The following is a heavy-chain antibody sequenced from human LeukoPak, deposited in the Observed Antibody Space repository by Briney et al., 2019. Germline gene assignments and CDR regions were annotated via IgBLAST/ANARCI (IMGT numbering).Heavy chain of an antibody. CDR1: GLTFSDYY. CDR2: ISSSCNTI. D-gene: IGHD3-22*01. Sequence: GGSLRLSCAASGLTFSDYYMIWLRQSPGKGLEWVSYISSSCNTIYYADSVKGLFTISRQHAKHSLYLKMNSLRAEDTAVYHCARDAYYYDSSGYYVYWGQGTLVTVSS. CDR3: ARDAYYYDSSGYYVY. J-gene: IGHJ4*02. V-gene: IGHV3-11*04.